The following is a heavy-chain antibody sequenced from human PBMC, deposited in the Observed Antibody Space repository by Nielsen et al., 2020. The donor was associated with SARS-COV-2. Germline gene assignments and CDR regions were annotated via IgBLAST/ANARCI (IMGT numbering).Heavy chain of an antibody. V-gene: IGHV1-69*06. J-gene: IGHJ4*02. CDR3: ARPELQYSFGPFDD. D-gene: IGHD3-10*01. CDR2: IIPIFGTP. Sequence: SVKVSCKASGYSFTSYGISWVRQAPGQGLEWMGGIIPIFGTPKYAQRFQGRVTITADTSASTAYMELKSLRSEDTAVYYCARPELQYSFGPFDDWGQGTQVTVSS. CDR1: GYSFTSYG.